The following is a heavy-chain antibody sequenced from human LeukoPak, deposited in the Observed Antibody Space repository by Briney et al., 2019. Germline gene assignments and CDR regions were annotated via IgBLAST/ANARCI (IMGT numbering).Heavy chain of an antibody. CDR1: GFTFSAYE. CDR3: AREGYDSSGRMLRGDY. J-gene: IGHJ4*02. CDR2: ISTSGITR. D-gene: IGHD3-22*01. V-gene: IGHV3-48*03. Sequence: GGSLRLSCAASGFTFSAYEMNWVRQAPGKGLEWLSYISTSGITRYYADSVKGRFTISRDNAKDSLYLQMNSLRVEDTAVYYCAREGYDSSGRMLRGDYWGQGTLVTVSS.